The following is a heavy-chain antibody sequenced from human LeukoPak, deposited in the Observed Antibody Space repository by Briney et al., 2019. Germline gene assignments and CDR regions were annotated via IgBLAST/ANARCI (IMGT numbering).Heavy chain of an antibody. V-gene: IGHV4-59*01. Sequence: SETLSLTCTVSGGSISTYYWSWIRQPPGKGLEWIGYIYYSGSTKYNPALESRVTISVDTSNNQFSLKLRSVIPADTAVYYCARRRDFLDSGGQGTLVTVSS. D-gene: IGHD3-3*01. CDR2: IYYSGST. J-gene: IGHJ4*02. CDR3: ARRRDFLDS. CDR1: GGSISTYY.